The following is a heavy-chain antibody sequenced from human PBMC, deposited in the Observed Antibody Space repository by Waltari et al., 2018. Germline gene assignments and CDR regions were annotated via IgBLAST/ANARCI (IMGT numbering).Heavy chain of an antibody. CDR2: IRSKAYGGTT. CDR3: TRGSSSWYLEDWFDP. V-gene: IGHV3-49*03. Sequence: EVQLVESGGGLVQPGRSLRLSCTASGFTFGDYAMSWFRQAPGKGLEWVGFIRSKAYGGTTEYAASVKGRFTISRDDSKSIAYLQMNSLKTEDTAVYYCTRGSSSWYLEDWFDPWGQGTLVTVSS. J-gene: IGHJ5*02. CDR1: GFTFGDYA. D-gene: IGHD6-13*01.